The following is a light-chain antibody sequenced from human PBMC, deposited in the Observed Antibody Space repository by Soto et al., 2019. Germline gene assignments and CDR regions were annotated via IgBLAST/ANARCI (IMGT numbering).Light chain of an antibody. J-gene: IGLJ1*01. V-gene: IGLV2-14*01. Sequence: QSALTQPASMSGSPGQSITISCTGTSSDVGGYNYVSWYQQHPGKAPKLMIYDVSNRPSGVSNRFSGSKSGNTASLTISGLQAEDEADYYCSSYTSSSTLVYVFGTGTKVTVL. CDR1: SSDVGGYNY. CDR3: SSYTSSSTLVYV. CDR2: DVS.